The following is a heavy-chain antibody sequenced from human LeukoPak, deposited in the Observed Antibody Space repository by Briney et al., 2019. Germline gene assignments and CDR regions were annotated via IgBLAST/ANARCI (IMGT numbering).Heavy chain of an antibody. J-gene: IGHJ4*02. V-gene: IGHV3-23*01. CDR1: GFTFSNYG. D-gene: IGHD3-10*01. CDR3: AKSYASGSFYDY. Sequence: GGSLRLSCAASGFTFSNYGMSWVRQSPGKGLEWVSRVSGSGGRTYYADSVKGRFTISRDNSKNTLSLQMNNLRADDTAVYYCAKSYASGSFYDYWGQGTLVTVSS. CDR2: VSGSGGRT.